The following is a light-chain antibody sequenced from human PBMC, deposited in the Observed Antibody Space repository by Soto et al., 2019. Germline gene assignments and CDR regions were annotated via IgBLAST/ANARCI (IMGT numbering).Light chain of an antibody. CDR3: QQSGSSRDT. Sequence: EVVLTQSPGTLSLSPGETATLSCRASQSVAGNSLAWYRHKPGQAPRLVIYGASSRSTGVPDRFVGSASGTDFTLTINRLEPEDFAVYYCQQSGSSRDTFGQGTKLEIK. J-gene: IGKJ2*01. CDR2: GAS. CDR1: QSVAGNS. V-gene: IGKV3-20*01.